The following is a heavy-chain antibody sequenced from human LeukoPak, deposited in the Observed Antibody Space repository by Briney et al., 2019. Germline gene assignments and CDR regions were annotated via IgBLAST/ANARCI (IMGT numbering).Heavy chain of an antibody. CDR2: ISYDGSNK. CDR1: GFTFSSYG. D-gene: IGHD6-6*01. V-gene: IGHV3-30*18. Sequence: PGGSLGLSCAASGFTFSSYGMHWVRQAPGKGLEWVAVISYDGSNKYYADSVKGRFTISRDNSKNTLYLQMNSLRAEDTAVYYCAKEKYSSSDWFDPWGQGTLVTVSS. J-gene: IGHJ5*02. CDR3: AKEKYSSSDWFDP.